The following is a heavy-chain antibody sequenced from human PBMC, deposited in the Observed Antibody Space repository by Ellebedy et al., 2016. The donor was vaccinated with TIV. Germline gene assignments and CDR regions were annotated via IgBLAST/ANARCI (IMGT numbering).Heavy chain of an antibody. CDR2: IYYSVTT. CDR1: GDSISSYY. Sequence: SETLSLXCTVSGDSISSYYWSWIRQPPGKGLEWIGYIYYSVTTNYNPSLKSRVTISVDTSKKQFSLKLSSVTAADTAVYYCARDLRKGGMDVWGQGTTVTVSS. CDR3: ARDLRKGGMDV. V-gene: IGHV4-59*01. D-gene: IGHD3-9*01. J-gene: IGHJ6*02.